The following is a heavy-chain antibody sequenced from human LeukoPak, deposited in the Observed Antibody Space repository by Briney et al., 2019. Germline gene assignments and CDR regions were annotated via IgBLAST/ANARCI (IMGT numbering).Heavy chain of an antibody. Sequence: GGSLRLSCVVSTLTFSGYWMRWVRQAPGKGLEWVAAINKDGSEKRYVDSVEGRFTISRDNARNSVYLQMTSLGAEDTAVYYCATYTQHFGAPGGADCWGLGALVTVSS. CDR2: INKDGSEK. J-gene: IGHJ4*02. D-gene: IGHD2-8*02. CDR3: ATYTQHFGAPGGADC. CDR1: TLTFSGYW. V-gene: IGHV3-7*03.